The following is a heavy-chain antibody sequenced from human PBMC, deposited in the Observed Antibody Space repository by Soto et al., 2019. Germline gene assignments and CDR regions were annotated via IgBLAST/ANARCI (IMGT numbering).Heavy chain of an antibody. J-gene: IGHJ4*02. Sequence: PGGSLRLSCAASGFTCSDHYMDWVRQAPGKGLEWVGRTRNKANSYTTEYAASVKGRFTISRDDSKTSLYLQMNSLKTEDTAVYYCATGVEPSSSQFDYWGQGTLVTVSS. V-gene: IGHV3-72*01. CDR3: ATGVEPSSSQFDY. CDR2: TRNKANSYTT. CDR1: GFTCSDHY. D-gene: IGHD2-15*01.